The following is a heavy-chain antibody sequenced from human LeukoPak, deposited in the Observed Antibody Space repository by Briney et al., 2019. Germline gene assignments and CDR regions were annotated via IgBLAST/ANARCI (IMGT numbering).Heavy chain of an antibody. D-gene: IGHD2-8*01. CDR3: ARDAKGYCANGVCAD. J-gene: IGHJ4*02. Sequence: GGSLRLSCAASGFTFSSYSMNWVRQAPGKGLEWVSSISSSDNYAYYADSVKGRFTTSRDNAKNSLYLQMNSLRAEDTAVYYCARDAKGYCANGVCADWGQGTLVTVSS. CDR1: GFTFSSYS. CDR2: ISSSDNYA. V-gene: IGHV3-21*01.